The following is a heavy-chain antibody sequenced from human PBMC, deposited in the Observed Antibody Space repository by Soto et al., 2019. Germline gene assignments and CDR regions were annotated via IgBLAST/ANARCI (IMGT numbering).Heavy chain of an antibody. J-gene: IGHJ6*02. CDR1: GYTCTSYY. Sequence: ASVKVSCKASGYTCTSYYMHWVRQAPGQGLEWMGIINPSGGSTSYAQKFQGRVTMTRDTSTSTVYMELSSLRSEDTAVYYCARVLYPVFGLPAIWYGMDVCGQGTTVTVSS. D-gene: IGHD3-10*01. CDR3: ARVLYPVFGLPAIWYGMDV. V-gene: IGHV1-46*01. CDR2: INPSGGST.